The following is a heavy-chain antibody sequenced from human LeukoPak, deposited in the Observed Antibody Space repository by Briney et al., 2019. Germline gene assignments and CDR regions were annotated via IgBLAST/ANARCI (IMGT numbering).Heavy chain of an antibody. D-gene: IGHD3-10*01. CDR3: AKKSPGTYYAPPDY. Sequence: PGGSLRLSCAASGFTFSSYGMHWVRQAPAKGLEWVAVTSYDGSNKNYADSVKGRFTISRDNSKNTLYLQMNSLRAEDTAVYYCAKKSPGTYYAPPDYWGQGTLVTVSS. J-gene: IGHJ4*02. V-gene: IGHV3-30*18. CDR1: GFTFSSYG. CDR2: TSYDGSNK.